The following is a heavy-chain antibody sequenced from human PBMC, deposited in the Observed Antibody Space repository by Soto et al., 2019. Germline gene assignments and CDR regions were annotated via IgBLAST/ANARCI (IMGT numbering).Heavy chain of an antibody. CDR3: AKESDTFDV. V-gene: IGHV3-33*06. CDR2: IWYDGNTE. J-gene: IGHJ3*01. CDR1: GFIFINHF. Sequence: QVQLVESGGGVVQPGNSLRLSCAASGFIFINHFMHWVRQAPGKGLEWLAGIWYDGNTEFYAESLKGRLTISRDTSKNTLYLEMSSLRAEDTAMYYCAKESDTFDVWGQGTMVIVS.